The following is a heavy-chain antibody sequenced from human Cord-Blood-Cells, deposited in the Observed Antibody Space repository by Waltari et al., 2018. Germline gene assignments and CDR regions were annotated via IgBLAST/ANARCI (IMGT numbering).Heavy chain of an antibody. CDR1: GYTFTGYY. CDR2: INRNRGGT. CDR3: ARGGTFDY. J-gene: IGHJ4*02. Sequence: QVQLVQSGAEVKKPGASVKVSCKASGYTFTGYYMHWVRQAPGRGLEWMGWINRNRGGTNYAQKFQGRVTMTRDTSISTAYMELSRLRSDDTAVYYCARGGTFDYWGQGTLVTVSS. V-gene: IGHV1-2*02. D-gene: IGHD3-16*01.